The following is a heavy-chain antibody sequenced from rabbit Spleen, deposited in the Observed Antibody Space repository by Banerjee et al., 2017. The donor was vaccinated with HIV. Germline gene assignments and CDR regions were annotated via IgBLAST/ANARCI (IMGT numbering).Heavy chain of an antibody. V-gene: IGHV1S40*01. CDR2: IAGSSSGFT. CDR3: ARDTGNSFSSYGMDL. Sequence: QSLEESGGDLVKPGASLTLTCPASGFSFSSSDYMCWVRQAPGKGLEWISCIAGSSSGFTFPATWAKSRFTCSKTSATTVDLQMTSLTVADTATYFCARDTGNSFSSYGMDLWGPGTLVTV. CDR1: GFSFSSSDY. D-gene: IGHD7-1*01. J-gene: IGHJ6*01.